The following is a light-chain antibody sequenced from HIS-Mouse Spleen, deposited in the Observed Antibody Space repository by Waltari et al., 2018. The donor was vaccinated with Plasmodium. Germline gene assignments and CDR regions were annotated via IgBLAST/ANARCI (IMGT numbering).Light chain of an antibody. CDR2: KAS. Sequence: DVQMTQSPSTLSASVGDRVTITCRASQSIGSWLAWYQQKPGKAAKLLIYKASSLESGVPSRFSGSGAGTEFTLTISSLQRDDDATYYCQKYNSDSWTFGQGTKVEIK. J-gene: IGKJ1*01. CDR1: QSIGSW. V-gene: IGKV1-5*03. CDR3: QKYNSDSWT.